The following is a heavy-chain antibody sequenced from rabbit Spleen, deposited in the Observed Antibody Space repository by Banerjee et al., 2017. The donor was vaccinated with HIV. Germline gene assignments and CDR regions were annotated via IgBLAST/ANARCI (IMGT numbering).Heavy chain of an antibody. CDR3: ARDLVGVIGWNFYL. J-gene: IGHJ4*01. CDR1: GFAFTTCYM. D-gene: IGHD1-1*01. CDR2: INAATAKP. V-gene: IGHV1S45*01. Sequence: QEQLKETGGGLVQPGGSLTLSCKASGFAFTTCYMSWVRQAPGKGLEWIACINAATAKPVYATWAKGRFTISRTSSTTVTLRMTSLTAADTATYFCARDLVGVIGWNFYLWGPGTLVTVS.